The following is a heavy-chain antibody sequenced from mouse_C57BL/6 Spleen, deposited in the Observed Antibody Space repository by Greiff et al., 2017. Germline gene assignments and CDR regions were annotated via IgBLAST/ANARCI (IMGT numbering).Heavy chain of an antibody. CDR2: IDPSDSET. CDR1: GYTFTSYW. CDR3: ARSAGPGAMDY. V-gene: IGHV1-52*01. D-gene: IGHD3-3*01. Sequence: QVQLKQPGAELVRPGSSVKLSCKASGYTFTSYWMHWVKQRPIQGLEWIGNIDPSDSETHYNQKFKDKATLTVDKSSSTAYMQLSSLTSEDSAVYYCARSAGPGAMDYWGQGTSVTVSS. J-gene: IGHJ4*01.